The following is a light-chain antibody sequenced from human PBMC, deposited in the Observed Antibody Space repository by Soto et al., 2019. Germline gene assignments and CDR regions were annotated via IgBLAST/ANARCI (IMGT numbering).Light chain of an antibody. CDR3: QHYNSYSEA. CDR2: KAS. V-gene: IGKV1-5*03. J-gene: IGKJ1*01. Sequence: EIQMTQSPSTRSASVVDRFTITCRASQSISSWLAWYQQKPGKAPKLLIYKASTLKSGVPSRFSGSGSGTEFTLTISSLQPDDFATYYCQHYNSYSEAFGQGTKVDI. CDR1: QSISSW.